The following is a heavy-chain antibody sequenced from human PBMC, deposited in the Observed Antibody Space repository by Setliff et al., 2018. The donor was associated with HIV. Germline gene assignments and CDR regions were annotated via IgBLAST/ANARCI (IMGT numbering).Heavy chain of an antibody. J-gene: IGHJ6*03. CDR3: ARVGYYGSGSYYGVGYYYMDV. Sequence: SVKVSCKASGGTFSSYAINWVRQAPGQGLEWMGRIIPIFGTANYAQKFQGRVTITADKSTSTAYMELSSLRSEDTAVYYCARVGYYGSGSYYGVGYYYMDVWGKGTTVTVSS. V-gene: IGHV1-69*06. CDR2: IIPIFGTA. CDR1: GGTFSSYA. D-gene: IGHD3-10*01.